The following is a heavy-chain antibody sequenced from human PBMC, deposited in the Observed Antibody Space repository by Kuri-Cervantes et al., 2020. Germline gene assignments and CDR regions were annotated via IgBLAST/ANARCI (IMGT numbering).Heavy chain of an antibody. J-gene: IGHJ4*02. Sequence: SETLSLTCAVYGGSFSGYYWSWIRQPPGKGLEWIGSIYHSGSTYYNPSLKSRVTISVDTSKNQFSLKLSSVTAADTAVYYCARDRSSSWNWGQGTLVTVSS. CDR1: GGSFSGYY. CDR3: ARDRSSSWN. V-gene: IGHV4-34*01. CDR2: IYHSGST. D-gene: IGHD6-13*01.